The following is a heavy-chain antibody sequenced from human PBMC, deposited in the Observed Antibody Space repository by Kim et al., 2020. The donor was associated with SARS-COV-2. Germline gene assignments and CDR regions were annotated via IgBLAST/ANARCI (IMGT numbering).Heavy chain of an antibody. Sequence: GRFTISRDNSKNSLYLQMNSLRTEDTALYYCAKDYYDSSGYYLGSGGMDVWGQGTTVTVSS. CDR3: AKDYYDSSGYYLGSGGMDV. J-gene: IGHJ6*02. D-gene: IGHD3-22*01. V-gene: IGHV3-43*01.